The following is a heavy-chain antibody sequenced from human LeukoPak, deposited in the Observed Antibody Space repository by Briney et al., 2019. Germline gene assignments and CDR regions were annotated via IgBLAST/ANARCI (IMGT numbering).Heavy chain of an antibody. CDR3: ARDFGLRLGELSSHLDY. Sequence: GGSLRLSCAASGFTFSSYAMHWVRHAPGKGREWVAVISYDGSNKYYEDSVKGRFTISRGNSKNTLYLQMNSLRAYDTAVYYCARDFGLRLGELSSHLDYWGQGTLVTVSS. J-gene: IGHJ4*02. CDR2: ISYDGSNK. V-gene: IGHV3-30-3*01. CDR1: GFTFSSYA. D-gene: IGHD3-16*02.